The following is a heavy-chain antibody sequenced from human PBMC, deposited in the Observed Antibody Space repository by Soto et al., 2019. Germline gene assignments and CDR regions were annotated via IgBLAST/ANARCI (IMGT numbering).Heavy chain of an antibody. Sequence: VQLVESGGGLVQPGGSLRLSCAASGFTFSSYGMHWVRQAPGKGLEWVAVTSKDGSNEYYGDSVKGRFTISRDNSKNTLYLQMNSLRTEDTAVYYCAKDIEQWLVGPVDYWGQGTLVTVSS. CDR3: AKDIEQWLVGPVDY. CDR2: TSKDGSNE. CDR1: GFTFSSYG. D-gene: IGHD6-19*01. J-gene: IGHJ4*02. V-gene: IGHV3-30*18.